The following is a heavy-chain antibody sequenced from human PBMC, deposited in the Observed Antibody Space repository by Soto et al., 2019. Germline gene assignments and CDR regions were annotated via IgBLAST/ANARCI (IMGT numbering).Heavy chain of an antibody. D-gene: IGHD2-15*01. Sequence: SVKVSCKASGGTFSSYAISWVRQAPGQGLEWMGGIIPIFGTANYAQKFQGRVTITADESTSTAYMELSSLRSEDTAVYYCAGANCGGRMFYYVMDVWGQGTTVTVSS. J-gene: IGHJ6*02. V-gene: IGHV1-69*13. CDR2: IIPIFGTA. CDR3: AGANCGGRMFYYVMDV. CDR1: GGTFSSYA.